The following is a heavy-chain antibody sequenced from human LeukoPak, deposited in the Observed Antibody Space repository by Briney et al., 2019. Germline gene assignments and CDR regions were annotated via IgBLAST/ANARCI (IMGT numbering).Heavy chain of an antibody. D-gene: IGHD1-26*01. J-gene: IGHJ4*02. CDR2: IYYSGST. CDR1: GGSISSYY. V-gene: IGHV4-59*08. CDR3: ARHKGDSGSYYVFFDY. Sequence: NASETLSLTCTVSGGSISSYYWSWIRQPPGKGLEWIGYIYYSGSTNYNPSLKSRVTISVDTSKNQFSLKLSSVTAADTAVYYCARHKGDSGSYYVFFDYWGQGTLVTVSS.